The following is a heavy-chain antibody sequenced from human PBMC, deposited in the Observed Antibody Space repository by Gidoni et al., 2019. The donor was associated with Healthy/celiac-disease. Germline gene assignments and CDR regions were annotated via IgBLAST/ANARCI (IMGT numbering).Heavy chain of an antibody. D-gene: IGHD2-21*02. CDR2: INSDGSST. CDR3: ARRYDCGGDCPFDY. CDR1: GFTFSSPW. V-gene: IGHV3-74*01. Sequence: EVQLVESGGGLVQPGGSRRLSCAASGFTFSSPWMHWVRQVPGQGLVWVSRINSDGSSTSYAASVKGRFTISRDNAKNTLYLQMNSLRGEDTAVYYCARRYDCGGDCPFDYWGQGTLVTVSS. J-gene: IGHJ4*02.